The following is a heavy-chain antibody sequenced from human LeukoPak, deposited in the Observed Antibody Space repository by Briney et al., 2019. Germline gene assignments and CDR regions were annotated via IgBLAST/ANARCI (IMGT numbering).Heavy chain of an antibody. CDR3: ARDRGYYYDY. J-gene: IGHJ4*02. CDR2: ISTSSTTI. V-gene: IGHV3-48*02. D-gene: IGHD3-10*01. CDR1: GSTFSSHS. Sequence: GGSLRLSCAASGSTFSSHSMNWVRQAPGKGLEWVSYISTSSTTIYYADSVKGRFTISRDNAKNSLYLQMNSLRDEDTAVYYCARDRGYYYDYWGQGTLVTVSS.